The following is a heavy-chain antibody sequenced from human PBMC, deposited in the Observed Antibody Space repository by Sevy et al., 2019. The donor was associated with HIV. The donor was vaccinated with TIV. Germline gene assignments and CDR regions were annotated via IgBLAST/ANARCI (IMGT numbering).Heavy chain of an antibody. CDR1: GFTFSGYA. D-gene: IGHD6-13*01. CDR3: AKWSHRYSSSWYGFDY. CDR2: MTGNGGST. V-gene: IGHV3-23*01. Sequence: GGSLRLSCAAAGFTFSGYAMSWVRQGPGNGLEWISGMTGNGGSTYYADSVKGRFTISRDNSKNTLYLQMNSLRAEDTAVYYCAKWSHRYSSSWYGFDYSGQRAVVTVSS. J-gene: IGHJ4*02.